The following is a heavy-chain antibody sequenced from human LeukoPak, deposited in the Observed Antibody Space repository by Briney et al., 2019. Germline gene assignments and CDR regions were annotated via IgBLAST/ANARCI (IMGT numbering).Heavy chain of an antibody. J-gene: IGHJ4*02. Sequence: GGSLRLSCAASGFTVSSNYMSWVRQAPGKGLEWVAVISYDGSNKYYADSVKGRFTISRDNSKNTLYLQMNSLRAEDTAVYYCAKPSGGYDSSGYYFDYWGQGTLVTVSS. D-gene: IGHD3-22*01. CDR3: AKPSGGYDSSGYYFDY. V-gene: IGHV3-30-3*01. CDR2: ISYDGSNK. CDR1: GFTVSSNY.